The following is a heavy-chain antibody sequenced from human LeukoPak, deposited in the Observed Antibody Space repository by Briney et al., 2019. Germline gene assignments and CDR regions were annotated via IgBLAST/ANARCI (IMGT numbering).Heavy chain of an antibody. D-gene: IGHD3-10*01. V-gene: IGHV3-21*01. CDR3: AREKDYGSGSYFSYYFDY. J-gene: IGHJ4*02. CDR1: GFTFSSYS. CDR2: ISSSSSYI. Sequence: KPGGSLRLSCAASGFTFSSYSMNWVRQAPGKGLEWVSSISSSSSYIYYADSVKGRFTISRDNAKNSLYLQMNSLRAEDTAVYYCAREKDYGSGSYFSYYFDYWGQGTLVTVSS.